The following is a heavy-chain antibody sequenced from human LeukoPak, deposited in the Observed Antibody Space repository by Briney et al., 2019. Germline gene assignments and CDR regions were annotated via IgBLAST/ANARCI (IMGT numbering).Heavy chain of an antibody. V-gene: IGHV1-69*13. J-gene: IGHJ6*02. Sequence: ASVKVSCKASGGTFSSYAISWVRQAPGQGLEWMGGIIPIFGTANYAQKFQGRVTITADESTSTAYMELSSLRSEDTAVYYCAKGIYYYDSGYYYGMDVWGQGTMVAVSS. D-gene: IGHD3-22*01. CDR3: AKGIYYYDSGYYYGMDV. CDR1: GGTFSSYA. CDR2: IIPIFGTA.